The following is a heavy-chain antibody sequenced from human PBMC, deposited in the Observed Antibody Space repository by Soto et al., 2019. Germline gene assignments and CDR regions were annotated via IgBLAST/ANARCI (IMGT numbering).Heavy chain of an antibody. CDR3: ARVVLMVYPERPYYMDV. Sequence: SETLSLTCAVYGGSFSGYYWSWIRQPPGKGLEWIGEINHSGSTNYNLSLKSRVTISVDTSKNQFSLKLSSVTAADTAVYYCARVVLMVYPERPYYMDVWGKGTTVTVSS. J-gene: IGHJ6*03. CDR1: GGSFSGYY. CDR2: INHSGST. D-gene: IGHD2-8*01. V-gene: IGHV4-34*01.